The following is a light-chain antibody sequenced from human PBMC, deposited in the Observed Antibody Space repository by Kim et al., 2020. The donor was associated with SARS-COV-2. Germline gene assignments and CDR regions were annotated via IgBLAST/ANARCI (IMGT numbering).Light chain of an antibody. CDR3: QHFSRSDPIT. V-gene: IGKV1-NL1*01. CDR1: QATNYS. Sequence: DIQMTQTPSSLSASVGDRATITSRASQATNYSLVWYPQQPGKAPQVLLYAVHILESGAPSRFSGSGSGTEYTLSISSLQPEDAASYYCQHFSRSDPITCGQGTRLEIK. CDR2: AVH. J-gene: IGKJ5*01.